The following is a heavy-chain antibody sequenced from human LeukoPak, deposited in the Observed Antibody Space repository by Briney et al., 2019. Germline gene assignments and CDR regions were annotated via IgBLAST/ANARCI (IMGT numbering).Heavy chain of an antibody. J-gene: IGHJ4*02. CDR3: AKDRGTMVYAGFDF. V-gene: IGHV3-23*01. D-gene: IGHD2-8*01. CDR1: GFTFPDSA. Sequence: PGGSLRLSCAASGFTFPDSAMNWVRQAPGKGLERVSGITGSGGSTFYADSVQGRFTISRDNSKNTLYLQMNSLSAEDTAVYYCAKDRGTMVYAGFDFWGQGTLVTVSS. CDR2: ITGSGGST.